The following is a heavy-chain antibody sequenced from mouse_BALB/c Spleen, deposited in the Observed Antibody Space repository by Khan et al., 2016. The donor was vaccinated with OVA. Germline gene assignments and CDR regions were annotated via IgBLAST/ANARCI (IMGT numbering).Heavy chain of an antibody. CDR1: GYTFINYW. Sequence: QVRLQQSGAELAKPGASVKMSCKASGYTFINYWILWVKQRPGQGLEWIGYINPSNGYTEYNQNFKDKATLTADKSSSTAYMQLSSLPYEDSADDYCARRGLRWDLDYWGQGTTLTVSS. D-gene: IGHD1-1*01. CDR3: ARRGLRWDLDY. V-gene: IGHV1-7*01. CDR2: INPSNGYT. J-gene: IGHJ2*01.